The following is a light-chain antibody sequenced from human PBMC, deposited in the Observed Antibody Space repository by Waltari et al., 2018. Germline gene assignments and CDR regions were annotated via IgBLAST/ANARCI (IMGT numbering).Light chain of an antibody. J-gene: IGKJ1*01. CDR1: QGIRSD. V-gene: IGKV1-6*01. CDR2: AAS. Sequence: AIQMTQFPSSLSASIGDRVTITCRASQGIRSDLTWYQQKPGKAPKLLIYAASSLQSGVPSRFSGSGSGTDFTLTISNLQPEDFANYYCLQDYNYPWTFGQGTKVEIK. CDR3: LQDYNYPWT.